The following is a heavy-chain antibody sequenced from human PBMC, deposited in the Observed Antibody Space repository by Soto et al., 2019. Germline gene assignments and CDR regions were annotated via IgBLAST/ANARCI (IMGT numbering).Heavy chain of an antibody. CDR1: GYTLTELS. D-gene: IGHD3-22*01. CDR2: FDPEDGET. Sequence: EASVKVSCKVSGYTLTELSMHWVRQAPGKGLEWMGGFDPEDGETIYAQKFQGRVTMTEDTSTDAAYMELSSLRSEDTAVYYCATLTYYYDSSGYYYPYYFDYWGQGTLVTVS. V-gene: IGHV1-24*01. J-gene: IGHJ4*02. CDR3: ATLTYYYDSSGYYYPYYFDY.